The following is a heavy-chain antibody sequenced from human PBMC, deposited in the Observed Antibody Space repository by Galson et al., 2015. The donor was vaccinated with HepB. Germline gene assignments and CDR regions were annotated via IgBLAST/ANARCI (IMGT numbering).Heavy chain of an antibody. Sequence: SLRLSCATSGFTFSSYGMHWVRQAPGKGLEWVAVIWYDGSNKNYADSVKGRFTISRDNSKNTLYLQMDSLRAEDTAVYYCAREAYYYDSSGSYAPGHCYYYGMDVWGQGTTVTVSS. D-gene: IGHD3-22*01. CDR2: IWYDGSNK. V-gene: IGHV3-33*01. CDR3: AREAYYYDSSGSYAPGHCYYYGMDV. CDR1: GFTFSSYG. J-gene: IGHJ6*02.